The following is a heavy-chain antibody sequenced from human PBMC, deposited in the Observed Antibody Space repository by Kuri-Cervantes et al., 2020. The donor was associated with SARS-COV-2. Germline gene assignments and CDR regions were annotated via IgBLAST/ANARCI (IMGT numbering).Heavy chain of an antibody. Sequence: GESLKISCAASGFSFNNYAMNWVRQAPGKGLEWVAFISNDASNKYYTDSVKGRFTISRDNSKNTLYLQMNSLRVEDTAVYYCARGRIVVPAGKLRRDMKIDHWGQGTLVTVSS. CDR1: GFSFNNYA. J-gene: IGHJ4*02. D-gene: IGHD2-2*01. V-gene: IGHV3-30*04. CDR2: ISNDASNK. CDR3: ARGRIVVPAGKLRRDMKIDH.